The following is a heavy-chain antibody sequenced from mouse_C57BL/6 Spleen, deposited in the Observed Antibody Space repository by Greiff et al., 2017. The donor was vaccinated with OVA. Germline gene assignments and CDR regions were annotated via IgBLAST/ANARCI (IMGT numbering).Heavy chain of an antibody. V-gene: IGHV1-64*01. CDR1: GYTFTSYW. CDR2: IHPNSGST. CDR3: ARSSIYYDYEFAY. Sequence: VQLQQPGAELVKPGASVKLSCKASGYTFTSYWMHWVKQRPGQGLEWIGMIHPNSGSTNYNEKFKSKATLTVDKSSSTDYMQLSSLTSEDSAVYYCARSSIYYDYEFAYWGQGTLVTVSA. J-gene: IGHJ3*01. D-gene: IGHD2-4*01.